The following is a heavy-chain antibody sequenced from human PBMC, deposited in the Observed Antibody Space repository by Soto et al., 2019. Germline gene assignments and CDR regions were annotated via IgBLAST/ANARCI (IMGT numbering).Heavy chain of an antibody. Sequence: TSETLSLTCSVSGGSMSGYYWTWIRQSPGKGLEWISCVHFTGSTNYNPSLKSRVNISLDTSKNQFSLKLRSVTAADTVVFYCARGSIFGVVIGKGWFDPWGQGTLVTVSS. CDR1: GGSMSGYY. CDR2: VHFTGST. V-gene: IGHV4-4*08. D-gene: IGHD3-3*01. CDR3: ARGSIFGVVIGKGWFDP. J-gene: IGHJ5*02.